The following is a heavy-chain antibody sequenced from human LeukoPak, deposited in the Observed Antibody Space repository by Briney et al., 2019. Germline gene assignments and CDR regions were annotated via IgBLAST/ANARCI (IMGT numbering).Heavy chain of an antibody. J-gene: IGHJ4*02. D-gene: IGHD2-15*01. CDR2: INHRGST. CDR1: GGSFSGYY. V-gene: IGHV4-34*01. CDR3: ARGLVAQDIVVMVAATPPAAPWLYYFDY. Sequence: SETLSLTCAVYGGSFSGYYWSWIRQPPGKGLEWIGEINHRGSTNYNPSFKSRVTISVDTSKNQFSLKLSSVTAADTAVYYCARGLVAQDIVVMVAATPPAAPWLYYFDYWGQGTLVTVSS.